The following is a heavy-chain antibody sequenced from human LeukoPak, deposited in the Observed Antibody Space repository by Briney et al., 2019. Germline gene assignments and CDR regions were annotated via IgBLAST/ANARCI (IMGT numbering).Heavy chain of an antibody. J-gene: IGHJ4*02. CDR3: AKLGMVRGEGY. Sequence: GGSLRLSCAASGFSFSNYAMSWVRQAPGKGLEWVSGIGAGGGSTYYADSVKGRFTISRDNSRNTLYLQMNSLRADDTAVYYCAKLGMVRGEGYWGQGTLLTVSS. CDR1: GFSFSNYA. D-gene: IGHD3-10*01. V-gene: IGHV3-23*01. CDR2: IGAGGGST.